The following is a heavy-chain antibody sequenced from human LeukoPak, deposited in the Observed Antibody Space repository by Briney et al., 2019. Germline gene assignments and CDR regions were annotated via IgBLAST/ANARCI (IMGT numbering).Heavy chain of an antibody. J-gene: IGHJ6*02. D-gene: IGHD6-13*01. CDR3: AREKSESSSWYRGDYYYGMDV. CDR1: GGSISSYD. V-gene: IGHV4-4*07. CDR2: IYTSGST. Sequence: SETLSLTCTASGGSISSYDWNWIRQPAGKGLEWIGRIYTSGSTNYNPSLKSRVTTSVDTSKNQFSLKLSSVTAADTAVYYCAREKSESSSWYRGDYYYGMDVWGQGTTVTVSS.